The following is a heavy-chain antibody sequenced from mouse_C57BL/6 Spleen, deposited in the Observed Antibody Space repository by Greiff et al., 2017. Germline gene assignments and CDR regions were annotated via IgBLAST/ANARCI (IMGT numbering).Heavy chain of an antibody. CDR1: GYSFTSYY. CDR2: IYPGSGNT. J-gene: IGHJ4*01. CDR3: ASTYYYAMDY. D-gene: IGHD5-1*01. Sequence: VQLQQSGPELVKPGASVKISCKASGYSFTSYYIHWVKQRPGQGLEWIGWIYPGSGNTKYNEKFKGKATLTADTSSSTAYMQLSSLTSEDSAVYCCASTYYYAMDYWGQGTSVTVSS. V-gene: IGHV1-66*01.